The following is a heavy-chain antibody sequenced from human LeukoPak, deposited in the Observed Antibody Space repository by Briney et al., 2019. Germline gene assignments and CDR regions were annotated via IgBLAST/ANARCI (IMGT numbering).Heavy chain of an antibody. D-gene: IGHD3-22*01. CDR3: ARDIAHYYDSSGYYHNWFDP. Sequence: SQTLSLTCTVSGGSISSGSCYWSWIRQPAGKGLEWIGRIYTSGSTNYNPSLKSRVTISVDTSKNQFSLKLSSVTAADTAVYYCARDIAHYYDSSGYYHNWFDPWGQGTLVTVSS. J-gene: IGHJ5*02. V-gene: IGHV4-61*02. CDR1: GGSISSGSCY. CDR2: IYTSGST.